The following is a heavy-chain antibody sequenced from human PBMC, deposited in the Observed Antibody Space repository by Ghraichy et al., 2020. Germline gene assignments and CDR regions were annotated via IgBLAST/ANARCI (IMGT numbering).Heavy chain of an antibody. CDR1: GGSISSYY. V-gene: IGHV4-59*01. CDR2: IYYSGST. CDR3: ASYHKAAAGYYYYYMDV. Sequence: SETLSLTCTVSGGSISSYYWSWIRQPPGKGLEWIGYIYYSGSTNYNPSLKSRVTISVDTSKNQFSLKLSPGTAADTAVYYCASYHKAAAGYYYYYMDVWGKGTTVTVSS. D-gene: IGHD2-2*01. J-gene: IGHJ6*03.